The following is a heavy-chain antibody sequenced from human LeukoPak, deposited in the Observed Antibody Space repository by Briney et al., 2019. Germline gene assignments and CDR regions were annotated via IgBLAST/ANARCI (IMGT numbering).Heavy chain of an antibody. Sequence: GESLRTSCKGSGYCFTTYWITWVREMAGKGVEWMGRIDPSDSYTNYSPSFQGHVTISADRSISTVYLQWSSLKASDTAMYYCARRARGRAFDIWGQGTMVTVSS. V-gene: IGHV5-10-1*01. CDR3: ARRARGRAFDI. D-gene: IGHD3-10*01. J-gene: IGHJ3*02. CDR1: GYCFTTYW. CDR2: IDPSDSYT.